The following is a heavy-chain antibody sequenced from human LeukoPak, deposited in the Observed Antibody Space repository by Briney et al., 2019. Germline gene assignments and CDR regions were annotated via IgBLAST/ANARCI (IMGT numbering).Heavy chain of an antibody. D-gene: IGHD3-22*01. CDR3: AKRDSSGSYPYYFDY. CDR2: IGGSDGST. J-gene: IGHJ4*02. CDR1: GFTFSSYA. Sequence: GGSLRLSCAASGFTFSSYAMSWVRQAPGKGLEWVSAIGGSDGSTYYADSVKGRFTIPRDNSKDTLYLQMNSLRAEDTAVYYCAKRDSSGSYPYYFDYWGQGTLVTVSS. V-gene: IGHV3-23*01.